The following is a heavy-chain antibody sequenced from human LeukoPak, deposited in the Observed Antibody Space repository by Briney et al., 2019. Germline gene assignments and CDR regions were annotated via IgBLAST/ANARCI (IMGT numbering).Heavy chain of an antibody. Sequence: GGSLRLSCAASGFTVSSNYMSWVRQAPGKGLEWVPVIYSGGSTYYADSVKGRFTISRDNSKNTLYLQMNSLGAEDTAVYYCARIAAAGTDYWGQGTLVTVSS. V-gene: IGHV3-53*01. J-gene: IGHJ4*02. CDR2: IYSGGST. D-gene: IGHD6-13*01. CDR3: ARIAAAGTDY. CDR1: GFTVSSNY.